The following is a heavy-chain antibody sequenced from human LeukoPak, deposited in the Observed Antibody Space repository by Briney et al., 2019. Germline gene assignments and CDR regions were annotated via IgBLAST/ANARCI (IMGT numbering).Heavy chain of an antibody. CDR1: GYTFTGYY. D-gene: IGHD3-10*01. Sequence: ASVKVSCKASGYTFTGYYMHWVRQAPGQGLEWMGWINPNSGDTNYAQKFQGRVTMTRDTSISTAYMELSRLRSDDTAVYYCARGSDTMVRGASSAFDYWGQGTLVTVSS. CDR3: ARGSDTMVRGASSAFDY. J-gene: IGHJ4*02. CDR2: INPNSGDT. V-gene: IGHV1-2*02.